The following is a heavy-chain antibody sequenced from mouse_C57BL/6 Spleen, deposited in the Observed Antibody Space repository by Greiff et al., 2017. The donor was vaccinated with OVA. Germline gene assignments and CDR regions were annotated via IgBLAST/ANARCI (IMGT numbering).Heavy chain of an antibody. J-gene: IGHJ3*01. D-gene: IGHD2-2*01. V-gene: IGHV1-55*01. Sequence: QVQLQQPGAELVKPGASVKMSCKASGYTFTSYWITWVKQRPGQGLEWIGDIYPGSGSTNYNEKFKSKATLTVDTSSSTAYMQLSSLTSEDSAVYYCARYGYDDGAWFAYWGQGTLVTVSA. CDR3: ARYGYDDGAWFAY. CDR2: IYPGSGST. CDR1: GYTFTSYW.